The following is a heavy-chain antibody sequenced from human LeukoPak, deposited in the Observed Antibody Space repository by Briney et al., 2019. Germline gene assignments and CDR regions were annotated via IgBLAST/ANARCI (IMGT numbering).Heavy chain of an antibody. J-gene: IGHJ6*03. CDR3: AREDYDFWSGYSVPPPYYYYYYMDV. CDR1: GFTSSSYW. V-gene: IGHV3-7*01. D-gene: IGHD3-3*01. Sequence: GGSLRLSCAASGFTSSSYWMSWVRQAPGKGLEWVANIKQDGSEKYYVDSVKGRFTISRDNAKNSLYLQMNSLRAEDTAVYYCAREDYDFWSGYSVPPPYYYYYYMDVWGKGTTVTVSS. CDR2: IKQDGSEK.